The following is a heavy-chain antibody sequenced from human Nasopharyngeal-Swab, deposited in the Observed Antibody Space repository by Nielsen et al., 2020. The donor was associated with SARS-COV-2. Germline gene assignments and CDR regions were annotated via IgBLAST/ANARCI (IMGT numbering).Heavy chain of an antibody. J-gene: IGHJ6*03. D-gene: IGHD2-2*01. CDR1: GGSFSDYY. V-gene: IGHV4-34*01. Sequence: SETLSLTCAVYGGSFSDYYWSWIRQPPGRGLEWIGEINHSGSTNYNPPLKSRVTISVDTSKNQFSLKLSSVTAADTAVYYCASGVLPAASPRGYYYYYYMDVWGKGTTVTVSS. CDR3: ASGVLPAASPRGYYYYYYMDV. CDR2: INHSGST.